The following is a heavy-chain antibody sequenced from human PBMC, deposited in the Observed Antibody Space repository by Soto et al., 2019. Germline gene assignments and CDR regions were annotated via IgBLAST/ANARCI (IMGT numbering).Heavy chain of an antibody. V-gene: IGHV3-74*01. D-gene: IGHD5-18*01. CDR2: INSDGSST. CDR1: GFTFRSYW. CDR3: AREGYSYVGWFDP. J-gene: IGHJ5*02. Sequence: GCSLILSCAASGFTFRSYWMHWVRQAPGKGLVWVSRINSDGSSTSYADSVRGRFTISRDNAKNTLYLQMNSLRAEDTAVYYCAREGYSYVGWFDPWCQGP.